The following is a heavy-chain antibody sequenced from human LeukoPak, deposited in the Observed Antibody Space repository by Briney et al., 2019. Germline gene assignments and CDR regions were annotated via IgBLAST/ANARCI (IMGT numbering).Heavy chain of an antibody. J-gene: IGHJ4*02. CDR1: GFTFSSYA. CDR3: AKDRWVCSGGSCYSFSFDY. D-gene: IGHD2-15*01. CDR2: ITASGGST. V-gene: IGHV3-23*01. Sequence: GGSLRLSCAASGFTFSSYAMSWVRQAPGKGLEWVSAITASGGSTYYADSVKGQFTISRDSSKNTLYLQMNSLRAEDTAVYYCAKDRWVCSGGSCYSFSFDYWGQGTLVTVSS.